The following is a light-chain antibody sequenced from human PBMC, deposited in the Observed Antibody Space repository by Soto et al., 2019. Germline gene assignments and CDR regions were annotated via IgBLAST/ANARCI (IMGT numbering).Light chain of an antibody. CDR1: SSNIGSNP. CDR2: SHN. V-gene: IGLV1-44*01. J-gene: IGLJ3*02. Sequence: QPVLTQPTSASGTPGQRVTISCSGSSSNIGSNPVNWYQQLPGTAPKLLIYSHNQRPSGVPDRFSGSTSGTSASLAISGLQSEDETDYYCAAWDDSLNGWVFGGGTKLTVL. CDR3: AAWDDSLNGWV.